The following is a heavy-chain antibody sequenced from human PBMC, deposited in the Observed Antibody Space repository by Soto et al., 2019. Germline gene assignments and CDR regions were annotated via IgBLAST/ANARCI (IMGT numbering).Heavy chain of an antibody. J-gene: IGHJ3*02. V-gene: IGHV3-21*02. D-gene: IGHD1-1*01. Sequence: EVLLVESGGGLVKPGGSLRLSCAASGFTFSNYDMNWVRQAPGKGLEWVSSVTTSSGDMYYADSVKGRFTISRDNAKNLLYLQRSSLRAEDTAMYCCARDRTPGAHDSFDIWGQGTLVSVSS. CDR3: ARDRTPGAHDSFDI. CDR2: VTTSSGDM. CDR1: GFTFSNYD.